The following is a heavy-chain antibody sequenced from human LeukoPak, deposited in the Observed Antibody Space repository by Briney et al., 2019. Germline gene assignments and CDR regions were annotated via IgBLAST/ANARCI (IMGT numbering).Heavy chain of an antibody. CDR3: AKSTTGIRLRGWFDP. CDR1: GFTFSSYA. D-gene: IGHD1-1*01. V-gene: IGHV3-23*01. CDR2: ISGSGGST. Sequence: GGSLRLSCAASGFTFSSYAMSWVRQAPGKGLEWVSAISGSGGSTYYADSVKGRFTISRDNSKNTLYLQMNSLRAEDTAVYYCAKSTTGIRLRGWFDPWGEGTLVTVSS. J-gene: IGHJ5*02.